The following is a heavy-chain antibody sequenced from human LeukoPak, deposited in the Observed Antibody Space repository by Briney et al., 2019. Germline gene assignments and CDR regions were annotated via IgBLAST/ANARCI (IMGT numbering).Heavy chain of an antibody. V-gene: IGHV3-21*01. CDR3: ARYSSGWFDAFDI. CDR2: ISSSSSYI. Sequence: PGGSLRLSCAASGFTLSSYSMNWVRQAPGKGLEWDSSISSSSSYIYYADSVKGRFTLSRDNAKNSLYLQMNSLRAEDTAVYYCARYSSGWFDAFDIWGQGTMVTVSS. D-gene: IGHD6-19*01. CDR1: GFTLSSYS. J-gene: IGHJ3*02.